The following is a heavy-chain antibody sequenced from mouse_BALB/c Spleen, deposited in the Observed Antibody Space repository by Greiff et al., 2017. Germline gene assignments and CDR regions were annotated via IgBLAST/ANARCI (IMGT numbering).Heavy chain of an antibody. V-gene: IGHV1-7*01. D-gene: IGHD3-2*01. Sequence: VQLQQSGAELAKPGASVKMSCKASGYTFTSYWMHWVKQRPGQGLEWIGYINPSTGYTEYNQKFKDKATLTADKSSSTAYMQLSSLTSEDSAVYYCAREGLRQLGLPFAYWGQGTLVTVSA. CDR1: GYTFTSYW. CDR3: AREGLRQLGLPFAY. CDR2: INPSTGYT. J-gene: IGHJ3*01.